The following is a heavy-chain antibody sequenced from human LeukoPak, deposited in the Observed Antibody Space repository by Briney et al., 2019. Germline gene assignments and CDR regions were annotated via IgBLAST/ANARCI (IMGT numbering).Heavy chain of an antibody. V-gene: IGHV3-7*03. J-gene: IGHJ4*02. Sequence: GGSLRLSCAASGFTFSSYWMSWVRQAPGKGLEWVANIKQDGSEKYYVDSVKGRFTISRDNAKNSLYLQMNSLRAEDTAVYYCASGPFQSIQLWFSHFEYWGQGTLVTVSS. D-gene: IGHD5-18*01. CDR3: ASGPFQSIQLWFSHFEY. CDR1: GFTFSSYW. CDR2: IKQDGSEK.